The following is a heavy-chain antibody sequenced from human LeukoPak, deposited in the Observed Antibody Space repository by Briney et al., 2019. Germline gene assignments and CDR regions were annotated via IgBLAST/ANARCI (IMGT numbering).Heavy chain of an antibody. V-gene: IGHV3-11*04. J-gene: IGHJ4*02. CDR3: ARDFITGTTFDY. D-gene: IGHD1-7*01. CDR2: ISSSGSTI. Sequence: GSLRLSCAASGFTFSDYYMSWIRQAPGKGLEWVSYISSSGSTIYYADSVKGRFTISRDNAKNSLYLQMNSLRAEDTAVYYCARDFITGTTFDYWGQGTLVTVSS. CDR1: GFTFSDYY.